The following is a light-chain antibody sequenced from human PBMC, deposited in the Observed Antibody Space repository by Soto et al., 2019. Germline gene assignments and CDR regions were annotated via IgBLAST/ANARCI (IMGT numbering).Light chain of an antibody. CDR3: QQYGGSPRT. V-gene: IGKV3-20*01. CDR2: GAS. Sequence: EIVLTQSPVTLSLSPGEIGTLSCRASQSVGTSLAWYQQKPGQAPRLLIYGASNRATGIPDRFSGSGSGTDFTLTISKLEPEDFAVYHCQQYGGSPRTFGQGTKVDIK. J-gene: IGKJ1*01. CDR1: QSVGTS.